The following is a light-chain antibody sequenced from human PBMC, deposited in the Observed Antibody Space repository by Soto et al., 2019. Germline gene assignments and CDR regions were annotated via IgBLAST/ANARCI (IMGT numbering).Light chain of an antibody. CDR2: GAS. CDR3: QQYNHWPPYT. CDR1: QTVNSD. J-gene: IGKJ2*01. V-gene: IGKV3-15*01. Sequence: EIVLTQSPGTLSLSPGERATLSCRASQTVNSDYLAWFQQRPGQAPRLLIYGASTRATGIPARFSGSGSGTEFTLTISSLQSEDFAVYYCQQYNHWPPYTFGQGTKVDIK.